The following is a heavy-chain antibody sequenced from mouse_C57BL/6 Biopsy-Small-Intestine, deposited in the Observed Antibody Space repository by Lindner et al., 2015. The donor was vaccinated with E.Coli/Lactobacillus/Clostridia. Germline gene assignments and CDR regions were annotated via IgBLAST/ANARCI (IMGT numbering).Heavy chain of an antibody. D-gene: IGHD2-4*01. CDR1: GFTFSSYG. CDR2: ISSGGSYT. CDR3: ARRGDYDFDY. J-gene: IGHJ2*01. Sequence: VQLQESGGDLVKPGGSLKLSCAASGFTFSSYGMSWVRQTPDKRLEWVATISSGGSYTYYPDSVKGRFTISGDNAKNTLYLQMSSLKSEDTATYYCARRGDYDFDYWGQGTTLTVSS. V-gene: IGHV5-6*01.